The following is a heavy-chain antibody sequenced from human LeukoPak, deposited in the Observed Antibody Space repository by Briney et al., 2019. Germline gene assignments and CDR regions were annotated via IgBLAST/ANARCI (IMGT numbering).Heavy chain of an antibody. CDR1: GFTFSSYA. CDR3: ARVGRWTRGFDY. V-gene: IGHV3-64*01. CDR2: ISSNGGST. Sequence: PGGSLRLSCAASGFTFSSYAMHWVRQAPGKGLEYVSAISSNGGSTYYANSVKGRFTISRDNSKNTLYLQMGSLRAEDMAVYYCARVGRWTRGFDYWGQGTLVTVSS. J-gene: IGHJ4*02. D-gene: IGHD4-17*01.